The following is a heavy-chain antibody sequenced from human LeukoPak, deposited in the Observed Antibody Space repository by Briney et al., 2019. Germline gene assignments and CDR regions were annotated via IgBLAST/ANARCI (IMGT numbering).Heavy chain of an antibody. J-gene: IGHJ4*02. D-gene: IGHD6-13*01. Sequence: PGGSLRLSCAASGFTFSSYWMSWVRQAPGKGLEWVANIKQDGSEKYYVDSVKGRFTISRDNAKNSLYLQMYSLRAEDTAVYYCARVVAALQFDYWGQGTLVTVSS. CDR1: GFTFSSYW. CDR3: ARVVAALQFDY. V-gene: IGHV3-7*01. CDR2: IKQDGSEK.